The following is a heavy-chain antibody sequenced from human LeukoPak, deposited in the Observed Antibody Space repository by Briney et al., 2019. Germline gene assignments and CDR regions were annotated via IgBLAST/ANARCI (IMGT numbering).Heavy chain of an antibody. CDR2: IWFDGSNK. Sequence: PGRSLRLSCTASGFTFSRYGTQWIRQAPGKGLEWVAVIWFDGSNKYYADSVKGRFTISRDNSKNTLYLQMNSLRAEDTAVYYCAPDPDHHFDCWGRGTLVTVSS. CDR1: GFTFSRYG. CDR3: APDPDHHFDC. J-gene: IGHJ4*02. V-gene: IGHV3-33*01.